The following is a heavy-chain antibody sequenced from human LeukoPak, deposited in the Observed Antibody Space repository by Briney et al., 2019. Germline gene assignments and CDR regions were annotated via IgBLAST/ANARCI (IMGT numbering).Heavy chain of an antibody. CDR2: ISAFNGNT. J-gene: IGHJ6*04. CDR3: ARRGMVRGVNDNYYYGMDV. Sequence: GASVKVSCRASGYTFINYGISWVRQAPGQGLEWMGWISAFNGNTNYVHNLQGRVTMTTDTTTSTAYMELRSLRSDDTAVYYCARRGMVRGVNDNYYYGMDVWGKGTTVTVSA. D-gene: IGHD3-10*01. V-gene: IGHV1-18*04. CDR1: GYTFINYG.